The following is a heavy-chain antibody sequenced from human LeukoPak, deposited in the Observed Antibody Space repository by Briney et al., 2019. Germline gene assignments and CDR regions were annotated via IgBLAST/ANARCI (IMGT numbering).Heavy chain of an antibody. CDR3: AREGQPGDDY. Sequence: GGSLRLSCAASGFTFSSYSMNWVRQAPGKGLEWVSSISSSSSYIYYADSVKGRFTISRDNAKNSLYLQMNSLRAEDTAVDHCAREGQPGDDYWGQGTLVTVSS. CDR1: GFTFSSYS. CDR2: ISSSSSYI. D-gene: IGHD3-10*01. J-gene: IGHJ4*02. V-gene: IGHV3-21*01.